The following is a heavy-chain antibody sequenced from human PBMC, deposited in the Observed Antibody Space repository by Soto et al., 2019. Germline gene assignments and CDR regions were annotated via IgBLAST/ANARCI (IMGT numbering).Heavy chain of an antibody. J-gene: IGHJ6*02. CDR2: IIPIFGTA. V-gene: IGHV1-69*13. CDR3: ARDPSLGTPPHNYGMDV. D-gene: IGHD7-27*01. Sequence: GASVKVSCKASGGTFSSYAISWVRQAPGQGLEWMGGIIPIFGTANYAQKFQGRVTITADESTSTAYMELSSLRSEDTAVYYCARDPSLGTPPHNYGMDVWGQGTTVTVS. CDR1: GGTFSSYA.